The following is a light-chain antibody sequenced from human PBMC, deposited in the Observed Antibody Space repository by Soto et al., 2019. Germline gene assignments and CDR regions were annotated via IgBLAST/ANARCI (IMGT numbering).Light chain of an antibody. CDR1: QDISGW. V-gene: IGKV1-12*01. CDR2: ASS. J-gene: IGKJ3*01. CDR3: QETHSFPFT. Sequence: DIQMTQSPASVSASVGDSVTITCRASQDISGWLAWYQQRPGTAPHLLIYASSTLNSGVPSRFSGSGSGTDFTLTISGLQPEDFSTYFCQETHSFPFTFGTGTRV.